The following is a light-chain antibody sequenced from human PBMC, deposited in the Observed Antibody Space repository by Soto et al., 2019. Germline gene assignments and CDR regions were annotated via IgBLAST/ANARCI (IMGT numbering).Light chain of an antibody. CDR3: SSFTSSSTQV. J-gene: IGLJ1*01. V-gene: IGLV2-14*01. Sequence: QSALTQPASVSGSPGQSITISCNGTSSDVGGYNYVSWYQQHPGKVPKLMIYEVSNRPSGVVNRFSGSKSGNTASLTISGLQAEDEADYYCSSFTSSSTQVFGTGTKVTVL. CDR1: SSDVGGYNY. CDR2: EVS.